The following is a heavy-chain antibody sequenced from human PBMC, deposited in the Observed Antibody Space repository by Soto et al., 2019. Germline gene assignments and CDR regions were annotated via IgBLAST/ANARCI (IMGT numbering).Heavy chain of an antibody. Sequence: PGGSLSLSCAASGFTFSIYAVSWVRQAPGKGPEWISSISGSGSTIYYADSVKGRFTISRDNSKNTLYLQMSSLRAEDTAVYYCAKVFYYYDSSGYYYFDSWGQGTLVTVSS. CDR2: ISGSGSTI. CDR1: GFTFSIYA. J-gene: IGHJ4*02. V-gene: IGHV3-23*01. CDR3: AKVFYYYDSSGYYYFDS. D-gene: IGHD3-22*01.